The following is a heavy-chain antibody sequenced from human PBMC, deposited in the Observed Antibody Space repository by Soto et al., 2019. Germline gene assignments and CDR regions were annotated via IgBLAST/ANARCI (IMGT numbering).Heavy chain of an antibody. CDR2: ISSTTNYI. J-gene: IGHJ4*02. Sequence: TGGSLRLSCAASGFTFTRYSMNWVRQAPGKGLEWVSSISSTTNYIYYADSMKGRFTVSRDNAKNSGYLEMNSLSAEDTALYYCARESEDLTSNFDYWGQGTLVTVSS. CDR1: GFTFTRYS. V-gene: IGHV3-21*01. CDR3: ARESEDLTSNFDY.